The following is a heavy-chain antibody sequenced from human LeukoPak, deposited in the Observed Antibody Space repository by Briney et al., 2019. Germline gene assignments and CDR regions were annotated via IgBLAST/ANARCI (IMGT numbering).Heavy chain of an antibody. CDR2: INHSGST. CDR1: GGSFSGYY. D-gene: IGHD2-2*01. CDR3: ARLRGVVPAAMKADY. Sequence: SETLSLTCAVYGGSFSGYYWSWIRPPPGKGLEWIGEINHSGSTNYNPSLKSRVTISVDTSKNQFSLKLSSVTAADTAVYYCARLRGVVPAAMKADYWGQGTLVTVSS. V-gene: IGHV4-34*01. J-gene: IGHJ4*02.